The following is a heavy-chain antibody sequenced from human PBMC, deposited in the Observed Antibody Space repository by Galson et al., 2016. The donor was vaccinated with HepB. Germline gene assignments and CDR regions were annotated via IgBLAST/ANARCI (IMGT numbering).Heavy chain of an antibody. J-gene: IGHJ4*02. CDR1: GYSFTNYW. D-gene: IGHD2-21*01. Sequence: QSGAEVTKPGESLRISCKGFGYSFTNYWIRWVRQMPGKGLEWMGRIDPSDSYTNYSPSFQGHVTISAGKSISTAYLQWSSLKASDTAMYYCARHMREGAPKGYWGQGTLVTVSS. CDR2: IDPSDSYT. V-gene: IGHV5-10-1*01. CDR3: ARHMREGAPKGY.